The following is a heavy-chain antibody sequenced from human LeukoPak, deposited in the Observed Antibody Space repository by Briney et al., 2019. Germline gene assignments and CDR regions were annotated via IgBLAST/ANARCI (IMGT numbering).Heavy chain of an antibody. V-gene: IGHV3-48*03. CDR1: GFTFSSYE. Sequence: GGSLRHSCAASGFTFSSYEMNWVRQAPGKGLEWVSYISSSGSTRTYADSVKGRFTISRDNAKNSLYLEMNSLRAEDTAVYYCAREIVSAVAGNFDYWGQGTLVTVSS. CDR3: AREIVSAVAGNFDY. J-gene: IGHJ4*02. CDR2: ISSSGSTR. D-gene: IGHD6-19*01.